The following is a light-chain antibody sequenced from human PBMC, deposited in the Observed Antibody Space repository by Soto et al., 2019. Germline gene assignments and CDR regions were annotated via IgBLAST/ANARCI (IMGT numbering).Light chain of an antibody. CDR1: QSLLHFNGNNY. CDR2: LGS. Sequence: EIVMTQSPLSLPVTPGEPASISCRSSQSLLHFNGNNYLDWYMQKPGQSPQLLIYLGSNRASGVPDRFSGSGSGTDFTLKISRVEAEDVGIYYCMQALETPWTFGQGTKVDIK. V-gene: IGKV2-28*01. J-gene: IGKJ1*01. CDR3: MQALETPWT.